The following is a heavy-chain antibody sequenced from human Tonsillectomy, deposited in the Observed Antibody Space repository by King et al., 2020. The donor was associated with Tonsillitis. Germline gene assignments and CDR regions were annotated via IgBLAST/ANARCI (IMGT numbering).Heavy chain of an antibody. Sequence: VQLQESGPGLVKPSETLSLTCTVSGGSISMNYWTVIRQPPGRGLEWVGYIHYSGSTKYNPSLASRVTIPVDTSKNQFSLKLSSVTAADTAVYYCASRVPVGSSYYYFDYWGQGTLVSVSS. CDR3: ASRVPVGSSYYYFDY. D-gene: IGHD6-13*01. J-gene: IGHJ4*02. CDR2: IHYSGST. V-gene: IGHV4-59*01. CDR1: GGSISMNY.